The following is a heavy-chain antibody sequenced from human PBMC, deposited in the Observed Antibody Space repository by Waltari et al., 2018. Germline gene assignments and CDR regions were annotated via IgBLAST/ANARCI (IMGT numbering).Heavy chain of an antibody. V-gene: IGHV1-2*02. CDR1: GYPVPGHH. Sequence: QVQLVQSGAEAKKPGASVKVPCQASGYPVPGHHLHWVRQAPGQGLGWMGWNNPNSGGTNYAQKFQGRVTMTRDTSISTAYMELSRLRSDDTAVYYCARAIAARRWFDPWGQGTLVTVSS. CDR3: ARAIAARRWFDP. CDR2: NNPNSGGT. J-gene: IGHJ5*02. D-gene: IGHD6-6*01.